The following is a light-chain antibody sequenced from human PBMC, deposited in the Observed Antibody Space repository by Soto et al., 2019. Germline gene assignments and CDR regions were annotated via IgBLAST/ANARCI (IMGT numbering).Light chain of an antibody. Sequence: QSVLTQPASVSGSPGQSITISCTGTSSDVGSYNLVSWYQQHPGKAPKLMIYEVSKRPSGVSNRFSGSKSGNTASLTISGLQAEDEADYNCSSXAVPYDFGTGTKVTVL. V-gene: IGLV2-23*02. CDR1: SSDVGSYNL. J-gene: IGLJ1*01. CDR3: SSXAVPYD. CDR2: EVS.